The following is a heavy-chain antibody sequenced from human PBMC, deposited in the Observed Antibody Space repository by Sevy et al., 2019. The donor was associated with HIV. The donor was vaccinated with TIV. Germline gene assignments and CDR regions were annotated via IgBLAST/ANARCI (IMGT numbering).Heavy chain of an antibody. V-gene: IGHV3-11*01. Sequence: GGSLRLSCIASGFTFSDFYMSWIRQAPGKGLEWISYISGSDHTIYYADSVKGRFTISRDNDKNSLYLQRNSLRAEDTAVYYCARDHVKDGDLGDYYYFAMDLWGQGTTVTVSS. D-gene: IGHD4-17*01. CDR3: ARDHVKDGDLGDYYYFAMDL. J-gene: IGHJ6*02. CDR1: GFTFSDFY. CDR2: ISGSDHTI.